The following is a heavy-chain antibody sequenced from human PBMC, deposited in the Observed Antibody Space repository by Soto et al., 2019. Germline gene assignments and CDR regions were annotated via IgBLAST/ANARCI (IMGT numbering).Heavy chain of an antibody. CDR3: ARKDLYYYYMDV. CDR1: GFTFSSYG. CDR2: IWYDGSNK. Sequence: GGSLRLSCAASGFTFSSYGMHWVRQAPGKGLEWVAVIWYDGSNKYYADSVKGRLTISRDNSKNTLYLQMNSLRAEDTAVYYCARKDLYYYYMDVWGKGTTVTVSS. V-gene: IGHV3-33*01. J-gene: IGHJ6*03.